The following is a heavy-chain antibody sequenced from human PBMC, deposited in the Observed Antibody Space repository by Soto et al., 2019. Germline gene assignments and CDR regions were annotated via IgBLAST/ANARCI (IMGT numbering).Heavy chain of an antibody. Sequence: EVQLVESGGGLVQPGGSLRLSCAASGSTFSTSEMHWVRQAPGKGLEWLSFISGSGSVIYYADSVKGRFTISRDNAKKVMYLQMNSLKAEDTAVYFCASVNLRFSYGIDVWGQGPTVTVSS. CDR3: ASVNLRFSYGIDV. V-gene: IGHV3-48*03. CDR1: GSTFSTSE. CDR2: ISGSGSVI. D-gene: IGHD3-3*01. J-gene: IGHJ6*02.